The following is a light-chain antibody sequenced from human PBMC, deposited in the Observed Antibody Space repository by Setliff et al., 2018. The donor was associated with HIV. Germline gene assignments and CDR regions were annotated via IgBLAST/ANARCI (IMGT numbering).Light chain of an antibody. CDR3: CSYGSNIAPLM. V-gene: IGLV2-14*03. CDR2: DVS. Sequence: QSALTQPAAVSGSPGQSITISCTGTSSNIGIYNYVSWYQQHAGKAPKLIIFDVSDRPSGVSDRFSGSKSGNTASLTISGLQAEDEADYYCCSYGSNIAPLMFGRGTK. CDR1: SSNIGIYNY. J-gene: IGLJ3*02.